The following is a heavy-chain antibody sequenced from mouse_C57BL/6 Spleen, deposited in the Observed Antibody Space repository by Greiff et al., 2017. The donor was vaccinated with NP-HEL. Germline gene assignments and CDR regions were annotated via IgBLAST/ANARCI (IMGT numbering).Heavy chain of an antibody. Sequence: QVQLQQPGAELVMPGASVKLSCKASGYTFTSYWMHWVKQRPGQGLEWIGEIDPSDSYTNYNQKFKGKSTLTVDKSSSTAYMQLSSLTSEDSAVYYCARGLLPYYYAMDYWGQGTSVTVSS. CDR1: GYTFTSYW. CDR2: IDPSDSYT. J-gene: IGHJ4*01. V-gene: IGHV1-69*01. D-gene: IGHD1-1*01. CDR3: ARGLLPYYYAMDY.